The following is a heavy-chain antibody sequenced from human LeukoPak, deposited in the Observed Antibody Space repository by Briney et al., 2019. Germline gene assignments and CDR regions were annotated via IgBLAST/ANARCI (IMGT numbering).Heavy chain of an antibody. J-gene: IGHJ4*02. Sequence: QAGGSLRLSCAVSGFNFSTYNMNWVRQAPGKGLEWVSYISTSSRNIYYADSVKGRFTISRDNAKNSLYLQMNSLRAEDTAVYYCARDGYDFWSDYPTTLDYWGQGTLVTVSS. CDR2: ISTSSRNI. CDR3: ARDGYDFWSDYPTTLDY. D-gene: IGHD3-3*01. V-gene: IGHV3-48*01. CDR1: GFNFSTYN.